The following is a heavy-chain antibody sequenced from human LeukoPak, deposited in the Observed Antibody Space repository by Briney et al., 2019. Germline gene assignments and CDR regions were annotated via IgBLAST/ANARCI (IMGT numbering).Heavy chain of an antibody. D-gene: IGHD1-26*01. CDR1: GFTFDDYG. V-gene: IGHV3-20*04. Sequence: GGSLRLSCAASGFTFDDYGMSWVRQAPGKGLEWVSGISWNGGSTGYADSVKGRFTISRDNAKNSLYLQMNSLRAEDTALYYCARDRVVGATTGGFDYWGQGTLVTVSS. CDR2: ISWNGGST. J-gene: IGHJ4*02. CDR3: ARDRVVGATTGGFDY.